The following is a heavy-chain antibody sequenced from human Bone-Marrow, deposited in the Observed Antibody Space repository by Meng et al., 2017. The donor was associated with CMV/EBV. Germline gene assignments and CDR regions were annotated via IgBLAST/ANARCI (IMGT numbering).Heavy chain of an antibody. D-gene: IGHD5-18*01. CDR1: GYSISSGYY. CDR2: IYHSGST. CDR3: ARVARIQLWCVRCYNWFDS. Sequence: SETLSLTCTVSGYSISSGYYWGWIRQPPGKGLERIGSIYHSGSTYYNPSLKSRVTISVDTSKNQFSLKLSSVTAADTAVYYCARVARIQLWCVRCYNWFDSWGQGTLVTVSS. V-gene: IGHV4-38-2*02. J-gene: IGHJ5*01.